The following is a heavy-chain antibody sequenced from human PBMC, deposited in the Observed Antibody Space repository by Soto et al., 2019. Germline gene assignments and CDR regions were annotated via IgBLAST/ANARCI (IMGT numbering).Heavy chain of an antibody. CDR2: IRSRANNFAT. CDR3: ARGQGAAIGDYYYHGMDV. D-gene: IGHD2-2*02. J-gene: IGHJ6*02. V-gene: IGHV3-73*01. Sequence: GSLRLSCAASGFIFSGSAIHWVRQASGKGLEWVGRIRSRANNFATSSAASVKGRFTFSRDDSKNTAYLQMNTLKPEDTAVYYCARGQGAAIGDYYYHGMDVWRQGTTVTVSS. CDR1: GFIFSGSA.